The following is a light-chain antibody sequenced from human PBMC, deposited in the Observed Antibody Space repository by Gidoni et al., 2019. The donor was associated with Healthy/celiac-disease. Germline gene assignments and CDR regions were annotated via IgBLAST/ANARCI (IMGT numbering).Light chain of an antibody. CDR1: QSVSSY. Sequence: EIVLTQSPATLSLSPGERATLTCRASQSVSSYLAWYQQKPGQAPRLLIYDASNRATGILARFSGSGSGTDFTLTISSLEPEDFAVYYCQQRSNFGPGTKVDI. CDR2: DAS. V-gene: IGKV3-11*01. CDR3: QQRSN. J-gene: IGKJ3*01.